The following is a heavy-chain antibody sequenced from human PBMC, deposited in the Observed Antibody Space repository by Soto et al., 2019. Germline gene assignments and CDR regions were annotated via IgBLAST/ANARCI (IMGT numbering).Heavy chain of an antibody. V-gene: IGHV1-69*10. J-gene: IGHJ6*03. Sequence: ASVKVSCKASGGTFSSYAISWVRQAPGQGLEWMGGIIPIFGIANYAQKFQGRVTITADKSTSTAYMELSSLRSEDTAVYYCARTGAMVRGGTYYYYYMDVWGKGTTVTVSS. CDR1: GGTFSSYA. D-gene: IGHD3-10*01. CDR3: ARTGAMVRGGTYYYYYMDV. CDR2: IIPIFGIA.